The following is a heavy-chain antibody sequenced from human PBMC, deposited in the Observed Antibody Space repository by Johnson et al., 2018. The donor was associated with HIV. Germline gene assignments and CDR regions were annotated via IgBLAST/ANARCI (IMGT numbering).Heavy chain of an antibody. D-gene: IGHD2-21*02. CDR3: AKVGPGGYCGGDCYSDDAFDI. Sequence: VQLVESGGGLVQPGGSLRLSCAASGFTFSSYAMSWVRQAPGKGLEWVSAISGSGGSTYYADSAKGRFTISRDNSTNSLYLQMYSLRAEDTAEYYCAKVGPGGYCGGDCYSDDAFDIWGQGTMVTVSS. V-gene: IGHV3-23*04. CDR1: GFTFSSYA. CDR2: ISGSGGST. J-gene: IGHJ3*02.